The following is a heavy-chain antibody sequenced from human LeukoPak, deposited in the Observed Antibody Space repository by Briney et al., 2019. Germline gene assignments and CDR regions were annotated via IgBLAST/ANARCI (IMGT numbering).Heavy chain of an antibody. CDR1: GFSFGFYG. D-gene: IGHD3-10*01. V-gene: IGHV3-30*02. CDR2: IRTDGSID. Sequence: GGSLRLSCAASGFSFGFYGLHWVRQAPGKGLEWVAFIRTDGSIDYYADSVRGRFTISRDNSKNTLYLQMNSLRAEDTAVYYCARDYYGSGSLYYYYGMDVWGQGTTVTVSS. J-gene: IGHJ6*02. CDR3: ARDYYGSGSLYYYYGMDV.